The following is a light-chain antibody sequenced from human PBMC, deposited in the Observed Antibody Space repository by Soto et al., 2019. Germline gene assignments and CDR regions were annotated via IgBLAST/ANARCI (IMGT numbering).Light chain of an antibody. CDR2: EVS. J-gene: IGLJ2*01. CDR1: SSDIGSYNY. V-gene: IGLV2-14*01. Sequence: QSALTQPASVSGSPGQSIAISCTGTSSDIGSYNYVSWYQQHPGKAPKLMIYEVSNRPSGVSDRFSGSKSGNTASLTISGLQAEDEADYYCSSYTSSSSTLEVFGGGTQLTVL. CDR3: SSYTSSSSTLEV.